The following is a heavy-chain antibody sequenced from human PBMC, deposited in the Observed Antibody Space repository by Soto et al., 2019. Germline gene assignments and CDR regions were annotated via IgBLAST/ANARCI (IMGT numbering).Heavy chain of an antibody. CDR3: ARDRRSSSPSNYYGMDV. CDR2: ISGSGGST. CDR1: GFTFSSYA. V-gene: IGHV3-23*01. Sequence: PGGSLRLSCAASGFTFSSYAMSWVRQAPGKGLEWVSAISGSGGSTYYADSVKGRFTISRDNSKNTLYLQMNSLRAEDTAVYYCARDRRSSSPSNYYGMDVWGQGTTVTVSS. D-gene: IGHD6-13*01. J-gene: IGHJ6*02.